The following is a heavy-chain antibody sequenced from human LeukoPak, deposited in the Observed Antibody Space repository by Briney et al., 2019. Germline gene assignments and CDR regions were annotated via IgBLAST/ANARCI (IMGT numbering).Heavy chain of an antibody. V-gene: IGHV3-30*02. D-gene: IGHD2-15*01. Sequence: GGSLRLSCAASGFTFSSYGMHWVRQAPGKGLEWVAFIQYDGSNKYYADSVKGRFTISRDNAKNSLYLQMNSLRAEDTAVYYCARGWSADYFDYWGQGILVTVSS. CDR2: IQYDGSNK. CDR3: ARGWSADYFDY. CDR1: GFTFSSYG. J-gene: IGHJ4*02.